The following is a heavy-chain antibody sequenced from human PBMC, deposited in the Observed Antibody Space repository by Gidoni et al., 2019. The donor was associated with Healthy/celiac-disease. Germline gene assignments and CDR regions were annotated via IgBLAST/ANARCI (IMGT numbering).Heavy chain of an antibody. J-gene: IGHJ4*02. CDR2: ISWNSGSI. CDR3: AKEGYYYDSSGYLSD. Sequence: EVQLVESGGGLVQPGRSLRLSCAASGFTFADYAMHWVRQAPGKGLEWVSGISWNSGSIGYADSVKGRFTISRDNAKNSLYLQMNSLRAEDTALYHCAKEGYYYDSSGYLSDWGQGTLVTVSS. V-gene: IGHV3-9*01. CDR1: GFTFADYA. D-gene: IGHD3-22*01.